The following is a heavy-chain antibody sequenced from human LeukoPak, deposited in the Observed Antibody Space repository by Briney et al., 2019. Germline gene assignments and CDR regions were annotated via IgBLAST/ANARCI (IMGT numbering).Heavy chain of an antibody. Sequence: PGGSLRLSCVVSGFTFNSYWMHWVRQAPGERLVWVSRIDGDGTGTTYADSVNGRFTISRDNAKNTLYLQMNSLRAEDTAVYYCVRDFRSADYWGQGTLVTVSS. J-gene: IGHJ4*02. CDR1: GFTFNSYW. V-gene: IGHV3-74*01. CDR3: VRDFRSADY. CDR2: IDGDGTGT.